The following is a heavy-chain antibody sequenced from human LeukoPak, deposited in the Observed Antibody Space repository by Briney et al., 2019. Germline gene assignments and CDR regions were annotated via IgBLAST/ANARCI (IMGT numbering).Heavy chain of an antibody. D-gene: IGHD5-12*01. V-gene: IGHV3-48*04. CDR1: GFTFSSYS. CDR3: ARSGRGYDDAFDI. J-gene: IGHJ3*02. Sequence: GGSLRLSCAASGFTFSSYSMNWVRQAPGKGLEWVSYISSSSTIYYADSVKGRFTISRDNAKNSLDLQMNSLRAEDTAVYYCARSGRGYDDAFDIWGQGTMVTVSS. CDR2: ISSSSTI.